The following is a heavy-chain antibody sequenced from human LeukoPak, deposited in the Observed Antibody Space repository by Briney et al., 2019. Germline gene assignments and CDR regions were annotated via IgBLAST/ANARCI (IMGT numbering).Heavy chain of an antibody. V-gene: IGHV1-18*01. D-gene: IGHD3-22*01. J-gene: IGHJ4*02. CDR1: GYTFNNYG. CDR3: ARGLPPRRNYDSSGYYSYYFDY. CDR2: ISAYNGNT. Sequence: ASVKVSCKASGYTFNNYGITWVRQAPGQGLEWLGCISAYNGNTKLAQKLQGRVTMTTDTSTSTAYMALRSLRSDDTAVYYCARGLPPRRNYDSSGYYSYYFDYWGQGTLVTVSS.